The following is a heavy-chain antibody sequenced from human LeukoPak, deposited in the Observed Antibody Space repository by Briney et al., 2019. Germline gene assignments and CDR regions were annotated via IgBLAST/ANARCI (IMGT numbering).Heavy chain of an antibody. CDR2: INPSGGST. CDR1: GYTFTSYY. D-gene: IGHD3-10*01. CDR3: ARDRGWEIRWFELDY. Sequence: GASVKVSCKASGYTFTSYYMHWVRQAPGQGLEWMGIINPSGGSTSYAQKFQGRVTMTRDMSTSTVYMELSSLRSEDTAVYYCARDRGWEIRWFELDYWGQGTLVTVSS. V-gene: IGHV1-46*01. J-gene: IGHJ4*02.